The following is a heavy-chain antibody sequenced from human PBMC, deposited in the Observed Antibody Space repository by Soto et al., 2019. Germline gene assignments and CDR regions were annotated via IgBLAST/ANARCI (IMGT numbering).Heavy chain of an antibody. CDR2: ISSSSSYI. CDR1: GFTFSSYS. J-gene: IGHJ5*02. CDR3: ARDLPSLLDTAMARNWFDP. Sequence: GGSLRLSCAASGFTFSSYSMNWVRQAPGKGLEWVSSISSSSSYIYYADSVKGRFTISRDNAKNSLYLQMNSLRAEDTAVYYCARDLPSLLDTAMARNWFDPWGQGTLVTVSS. D-gene: IGHD5-18*01. V-gene: IGHV3-21*01.